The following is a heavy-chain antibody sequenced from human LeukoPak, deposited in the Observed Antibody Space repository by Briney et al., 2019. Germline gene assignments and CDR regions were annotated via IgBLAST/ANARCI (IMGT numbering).Heavy chain of an antibody. V-gene: IGHV1-8*03. J-gene: IGHJ5*02. CDR3: ARGGSPLGYCSSTSCYEGDNWFDP. CDR1: GDTFTSYD. Sequence: ASVKVSCKASGDTFTSYDINWVRQATGQGLEWMGWMNPNSGNTGYAQKFQGRVTITRNTSISTAHMELSSLRSEDTAVYYCARGGSPLGYCSSTSCYEGDNWFDPWGQGTLVTVSS. CDR2: MNPNSGNT. D-gene: IGHD2-2*01.